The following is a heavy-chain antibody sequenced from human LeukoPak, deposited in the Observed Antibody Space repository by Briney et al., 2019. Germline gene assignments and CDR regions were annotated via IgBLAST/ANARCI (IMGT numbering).Heavy chain of an antibody. V-gene: IGHV4-39*01. CDR1: GGSISSSSYY. CDR3: AGPQGHRLLELEY. D-gene: IGHD2-21*02. J-gene: IGHJ4*02. CDR2: IYYSGST. Sequence: SETLSLTCTVSGGSISSSSYYWGWIRQPPGKGLEWIGSIYYSGSTYYNPSLKSRVTISVDTSKNQFSLKLSSVTAADTAVYYGAGPQGHRLLELEYWTQVTLVTV.